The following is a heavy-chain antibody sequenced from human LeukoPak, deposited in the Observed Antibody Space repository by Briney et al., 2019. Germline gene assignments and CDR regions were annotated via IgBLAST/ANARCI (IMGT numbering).Heavy chain of an antibody. CDR3: ARDEVYYYYGMDV. Sequence: GGSLRLSCGVSGFTFSSYWMSWVRQAPGKGLEWVANIKQDGSEKYYVDSVKGRFTISRDNAKNSLYLQMNSLRAEDTAVYYCARDEVYYYYGMDVWGQGTTVTVSS. V-gene: IGHV3-7*01. CDR2: IKQDGSEK. J-gene: IGHJ6*02. CDR1: GFTFSSYW.